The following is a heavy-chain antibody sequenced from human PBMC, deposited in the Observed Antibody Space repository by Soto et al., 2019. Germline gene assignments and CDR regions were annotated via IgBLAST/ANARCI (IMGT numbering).Heavy chain of an antibody. Sequence: PGESLKISCKGSGYSFTSYWSGWVRQMPGKGLEWMGIIYPGDSDTRYSPSFQGQVTISADKSISTAYLQWSSLKASDTAMYYCARHAPMVRGIDYFDYWGQGTLVTVSS. J-gene: IGHJ4*02. V-gene: IGHV5-51*01. CDR1: GYSFTSYW. CDR2: IYPGDSDT. CDR3: ARHAPMVRGIDYFDY. D-gene: IGHD3-10*01.